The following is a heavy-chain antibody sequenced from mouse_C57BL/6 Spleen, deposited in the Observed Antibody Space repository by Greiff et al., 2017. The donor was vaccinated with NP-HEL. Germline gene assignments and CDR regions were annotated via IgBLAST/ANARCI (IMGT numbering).Heavy chain of an antibody. CDR3: ARGDGSSLSYWYFDV. CDR1: GYTFTGYW. V-gene: IGHV1-9*01. CDR2: ILPGSGST. J-gene: IGHJ1*03. D-gene: IGHD1-1*01. Sequence: QVQLQQSGAELMKPGASVKLSCKATGYTFTGYWIEWVKQRPGHGLEWIGEILPGSGSTNYNEKFKGKATFTADTSSNTAYMQLSSLTTEDSAIYYCARGDGSSLSYWYFDVWGTGTTVTVSS.